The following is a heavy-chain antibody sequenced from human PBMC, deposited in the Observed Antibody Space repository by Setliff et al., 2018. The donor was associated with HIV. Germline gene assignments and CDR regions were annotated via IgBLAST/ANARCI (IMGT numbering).Heavy chain of an antibody. J-gene: IGHJ3*02. D-gene: IGHD6-13*01. Sequence: SETLSLTCTVSGYSISSGYYWGWIRQPPGKGLEWIGSIYHSGSTYYNPSLKSRVTISVDTSKNQFSLKLSSVTAADTAVYYCARDHMAAAGTDAFDIWGQGTMVTVSS. V-gene: IGHV4-38-2*02. CDR3: ARDHMAAAGTDAFDI. CDR2: IYHSGST. CDR1: GYSISSGYY.